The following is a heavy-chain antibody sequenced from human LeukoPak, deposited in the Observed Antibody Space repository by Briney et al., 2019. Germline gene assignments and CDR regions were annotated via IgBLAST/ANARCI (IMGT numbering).Heavy chain of an antibody. D-gene: IGHD5-24*01. CDR2: IYYSGNT. Sequence: SETLSLTCTVSGSSISSYYWSWIRQPPGKGLEWIGYIYYSGNTNYNPSLKSRVTISVDTSKNQFSLNPNSVTAADTAVYYCARDGDGFNNWFDPWGQGTLVTVSS. CDR3: ARDGDGFNNWFDP. J-gene: IGHJ5*02. CDR1: GSSISSYY. V-gene: IGHV4-59*01.